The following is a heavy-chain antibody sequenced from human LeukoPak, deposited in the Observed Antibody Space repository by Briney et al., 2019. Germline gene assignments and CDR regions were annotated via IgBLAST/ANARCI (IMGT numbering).Heavy chain of an antibody. CDR3: ARGCGVRIVRGFDY. CDR2: INHSGST. J-gene: IGHJ4*02. CDR1: GGSFSGYY. D-gene: IGHD2-15*01. Sequence: SETLSLTCAVYGGSFSGYYWSWIRQPPGKGLEWIGEINHSGSTNYNPSLKSRVTISVDTSKNQFSLKLSSVTAADTAVYYCARGCGVRIVRGFDYWGQGTLVTVSS. V-gene: IGHV4-34*01.